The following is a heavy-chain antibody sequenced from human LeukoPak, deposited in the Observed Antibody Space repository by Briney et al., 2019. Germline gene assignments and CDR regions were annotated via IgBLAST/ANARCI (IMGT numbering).Heavy chain of an antibody. J-gene: IGHJ4*02. CDR1: GDSVSTTGAA. V-gene: IGHV6-1*01. D-gene: IGHD1-1*01. Sequence: SQTLSLTCAISGDSVSTTGAAWNWIRQSPSRGLEWLGRTFYRSVWHHEYTPSLKSRITISPDTSENQFSLQLSSVTPEDTAVYYCARDSYYFDYWGQGTQVTVSS. CDR3: ARDSYYFDY. CDR2: TFYRSVWHH.